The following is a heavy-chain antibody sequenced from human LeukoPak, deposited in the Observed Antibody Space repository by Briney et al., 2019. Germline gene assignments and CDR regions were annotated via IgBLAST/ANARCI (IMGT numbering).Heavy chain of an antibody. Sequence: GGSLRLSCAASGFTFSNAWMSWVRQAPGKGLEWIGRIRSKTDGGTTDYAAPVEDRFTISRDDSKSTLYLQMNSLKTEDTAVYYCSTDLRWELQVVYWGQGTLVTVSS. CDR3: STDLRWELQVVY. CDR1: GFTFSNAW. J-gene: IGHJ4*02. D-gene: IGHD4-23*01. CDR2: IRSKTDGGTT. V-gene: IGHV3-15*01.